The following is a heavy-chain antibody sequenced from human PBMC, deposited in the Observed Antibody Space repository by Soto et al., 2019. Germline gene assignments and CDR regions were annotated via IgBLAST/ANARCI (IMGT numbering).Heavy chain of an antibody. D-gene: IGHD6-19*01. CDR1: GGSISSSSYY. J-gene: IGHJ4*02. CDR2: IYYSGST. CDR3: ARHEAPSGWYFAY. V-gene: IGHV4-39*01. Sequence: QLQLQESGPGLVKPSETLSLTCTVSGGSISSSSYYWGWIRQPPGKGLEWIGSIYYSGSTYYNPSLQSRFTLSGDTSKTQFSLQLSSVTAADTAVYYCARHEAPSGWYFAYWGQGTLVTVSS.